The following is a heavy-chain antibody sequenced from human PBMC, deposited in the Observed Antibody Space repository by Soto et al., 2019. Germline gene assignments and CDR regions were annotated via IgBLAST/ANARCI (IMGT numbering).Heavy chain of an antibody. CDR1: GFTFSSYG. CDR3: AKFGEVCTMVRGVLTWFDP. V-gene: IGHV3-30*18. D-gene: IGHD3-10*01. J-gene: IGHJ5*02. Sequence: LRLSCAASGFTFSSYGMHWVRQAPGKGLEWVAVISYDGSNKYYADSVKGRFTISRDNSKNTLYLQMNSLRAEDTAVYYCAKFGEVCTMVRGVLTWFDPWGQGTLVTVSS. CDR2: ISYDGSNK.